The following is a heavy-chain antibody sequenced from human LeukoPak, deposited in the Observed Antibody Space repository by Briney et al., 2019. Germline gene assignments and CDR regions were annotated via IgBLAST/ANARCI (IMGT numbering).Heavy chain of an antibody. CDR3: TREGSDYFADSGYYGMDV. CDR2: INFSGSA. V-gene: IGHV4-31*03. D-gene: IGHD3-22*01. J-gene: IGHJ6*02. CDR1: GVSISSGGLY. Sequence: SQTLSLTCTVSGVSISSGGLYWSWIRQLPGKGLEWIGYINFSGSAYYNPSLESRVTISVDTSRNQFSLKLSSVTAADTAVYYCTREGSDYFADSGYYGMDVWGQGTTVTVSS.